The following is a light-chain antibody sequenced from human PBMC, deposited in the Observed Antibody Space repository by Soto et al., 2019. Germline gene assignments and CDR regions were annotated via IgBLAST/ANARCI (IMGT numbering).Light chain of an antibody. Sequence: EIVMTQSPATLSVSPGERATLSCRACLIFSSNLAWYQQKPGQAPRLLIYGASTRATGILARFSGSGSGTEFTLTISSLQSEDFAVYYCQQYNNWPRTFGQGTKVDIK. CDR2: GAS. V-gene: IGKV3-15*01. CDR3: QQYNNWPRT. J-gene: IGKJ1*01. CDR1: LIFSSN.